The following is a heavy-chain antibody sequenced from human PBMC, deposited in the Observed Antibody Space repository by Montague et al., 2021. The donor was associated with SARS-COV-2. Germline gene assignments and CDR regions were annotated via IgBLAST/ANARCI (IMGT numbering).Heavy chain of an antibody. CDR2: IYQSGST. J-gene: IGHJ5*02. CDR1: GGPITSYY. V-gene: IGHV4-59*01. Sequence: SETLSLTCAISGGPITSYYWNWIRQPPGKGLEYIGYIYQSGSTIYNPSLKSRVSISVDTSKNQFSLKLRSVTAADTAVYYCARGLESDGSGSRHFDPWGQGTLVAVSS. D-gene: IGHD3-10*01. CDR3: ARGLESDGSGSRHFDP.